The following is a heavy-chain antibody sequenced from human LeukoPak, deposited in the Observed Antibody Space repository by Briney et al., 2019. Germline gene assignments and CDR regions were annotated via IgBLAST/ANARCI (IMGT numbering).Heavy chain of an antibody. Sequence: SETLSLTCAVYGGSFSSYYWSWIRQPAGEGLEWIGRIYSSGRTHYSPSLKSRVAISVDTSKNQFSLKLSSVTAADTAVYYCARDEWFGDPKYYCMDVWGTGTTVTVSS. J-gene: IGHJ6*03. D-gene: IGHD3-10*01. CDR1: GGSFSSYY. CDR2: IYSSGRT. V-gene: IGHV4-4*07. CDR3: ARDEWFGDPKYYCMDV.